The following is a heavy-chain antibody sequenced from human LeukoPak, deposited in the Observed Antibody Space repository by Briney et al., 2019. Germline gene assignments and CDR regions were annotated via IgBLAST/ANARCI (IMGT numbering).Heavy chain of an antibody. V-gene: IGHV1-46*01. CDR3: ARKTAAAGFDY. D-gene: IGHD6-13*01. CDR2: INPTGGST. CDR1: GYTFTSYY. Sequence: APVKVSCKASGYTFTSYYMHWVRQAPGQGLEWMGIINPTGGSTSYAQKFQGRVTITADESTSTAYMELSSLRSEDTAVYYCARKTAAAGFDYWGQGTLVTVSS. J-gene: IGHJ4*02.